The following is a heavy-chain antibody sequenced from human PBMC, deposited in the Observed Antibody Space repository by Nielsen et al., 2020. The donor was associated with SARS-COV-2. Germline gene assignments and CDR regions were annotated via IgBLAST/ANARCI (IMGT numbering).Heavy chain of an antibody. CDR3: ARDGDFDWSYYYYGMDV. V-gene: IGHV3-74*01. CDR2: INSDGSST. D-gene: IGHD3-9*01. Sequence: GESLKISCAASGFTFSSYWMHWVRQAPGKGLVWVSRINSDGSSTSYADSVKGRFTISRDNAKNSLYLQMNSLRAEDTAVYYCARDGDFDWSYYYYGMDVWGQGTTVTVSS. CDR1: GFTFSSYW. J-gene: IGHJ6*02.